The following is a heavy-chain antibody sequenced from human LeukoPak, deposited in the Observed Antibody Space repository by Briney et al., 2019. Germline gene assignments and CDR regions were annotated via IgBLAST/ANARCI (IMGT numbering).Heavy chain of an antibody. D-gene: IGHD3-22*01. Sequence: GGSLRLSCAASGFTFTNARMSWVRQAPGKGLEWVGRIKSKTDGGTTDYAAPVKGRFTISRDDSKNTLFLQMNSLKTEDTAVYYCARQANYYDSSGYLDQWGQGTLVTVSS. CDR1: GFTFTNAR. V-gene: IGHV3-15*01. CDR3: ARQANYYDSSGYLDQ. CDR2: IKSKTDGGTT. J-gene: IGHJ4*02.